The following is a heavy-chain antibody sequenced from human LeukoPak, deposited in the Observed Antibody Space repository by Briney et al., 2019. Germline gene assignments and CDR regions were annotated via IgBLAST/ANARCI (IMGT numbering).Heavy chain of an antibody. Sequence: GGSLRLSCAASGFTFSNAWMSWVRQAPGKGLEWVGRIKSKTDGGTTDYVAPVKGRFTISRDDSKNTLYLQMNSLKTEDTAVYYCTTNYYGSGSYYNEEANFDYWGQGTLVTVSS. J-gene: IGHJ4*02. CDR2: IKSKTDGGTT. CDR1: GFTFSNAW. CDR3: TTNYYGSGSYYNEEANFDY. V-gene: IGHV3-15*01. D-gene: IGHD3-10*01.